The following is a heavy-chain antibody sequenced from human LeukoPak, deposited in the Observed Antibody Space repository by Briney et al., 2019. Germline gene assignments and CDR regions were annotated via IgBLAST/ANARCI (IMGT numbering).Heavy chain of an antibody. Sequence: SQTLSLTCTVSGGSISSGDYYWSWIRQPPGKGLEWIGYIYYSGSTYYNPSLKSRVTISVDTSKNQFSLKLSSVTAADTAVYYCAREHYCSRGSCYNWFDPWGQGTLVTVSS. CDR1: GGSISSGDYY. D-gene: IGHD2-15*01. CDR2: IYYSGST. V-gene: IGHV4-30-4*01. J-gene: IGHJ5*02. CDR3: AREHYCSRGSCYNWFDP.